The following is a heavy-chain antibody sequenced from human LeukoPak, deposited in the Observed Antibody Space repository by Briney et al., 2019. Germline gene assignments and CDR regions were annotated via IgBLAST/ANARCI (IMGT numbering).Heavy chain of an antibody. V-gene: IGHV3-48*01. CDR2: ISTSSIAK. D-gene: IGHD3-10*01. CDR1: GFTFSGYW. CDR3: ARYYPMDV. Sequence: GGSLRLSCVASGFTFSGYWMAWVRQAPGKGLEWISYISTSSIAKYYADSVKGRFAISRDNAKNSMYLQMNSLRAEDTAVYYCARYYPMDVWGQGTTVTVSS. J-gene: IGHJ6*02.